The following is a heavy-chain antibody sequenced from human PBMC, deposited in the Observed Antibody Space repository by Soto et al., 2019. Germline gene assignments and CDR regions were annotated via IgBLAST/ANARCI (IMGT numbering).Heavy chain of an antibody. Sequence: SLRLSCAVSGFTFSSYWMSWVRQGPGKGLEWVASTTQDGSNRYYVDSVKGRFTISRDDAKNSLYLQMNSLRAEDTAVYYCARIVGATDFGDYWGHGTLVTVSS. CDR1: GFTFSSYW. D-gene: IGHD1-26*01. CDR2: TTQDGSNR. CDR3: ARIVGATDFGDY. J-gene: IGHJ4*01. V-gene: IGHV3-7*03.